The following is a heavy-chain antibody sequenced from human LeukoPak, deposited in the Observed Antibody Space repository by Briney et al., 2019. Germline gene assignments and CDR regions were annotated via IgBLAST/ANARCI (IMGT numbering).Heavy chain of an antibody. CDR2: IYPGDSDT. J-gene: IGHJ6*03. V-gene: IGHV5-51*01. CDR1: GYSFTGYW. Sequence: GASLKISCKGSGYSFTGYWIGWVRQMPGKGLEWMGIIYPGDSDTRYSPSFQGQVTISAHKSISTAYLQWSRLKASDTAMYYCARPYYYGSGSRGSHYYDRDVWGKGTTVTVSS. CDR3: ARPYYYGSGSRGSHYYDRDV. D-gene: IGHD3-10*01.